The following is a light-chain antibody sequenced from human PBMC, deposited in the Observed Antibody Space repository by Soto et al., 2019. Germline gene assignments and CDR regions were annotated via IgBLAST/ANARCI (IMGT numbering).Light chain of an antibody. Sequence: EIVLTQSPGTLSLSPGERATLSCRASQSVSSTYLGWYQQKPGQAPRLLISGASNRATGIPDRFSGSGSGTDFTLTISRLAPEDFAVYYCQQFGTIPFTFVPGNKVYV. V-gene: IGKV3-20*01. J-gene: IGKJ3*01. CDR1: QSVSSTY. CDR2: GAS. CDR3: QQFGTIPFT.